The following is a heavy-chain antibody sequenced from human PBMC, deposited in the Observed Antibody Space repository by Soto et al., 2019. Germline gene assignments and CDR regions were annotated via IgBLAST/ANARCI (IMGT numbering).Heavy chain of an antibody. CDR3: ARHSIAMHPRHYYYYGMDV. J-gene: IGHJ6*02. CDR2: IYPGDSDT. Sequence: GESLKISCKGSGYSFTSYWIGWVRQMPGKGLEWMGIIYPGDSDTRYSPSFQGQVTTSADKSISTAYLQWSSLKASDTAMYYCARHSIAMHPRHYYYYGMDVWGQGTTVTVSS. CDR1: GYSFTSYW. V-gene: IGHV5-51*01. D-gene: IGHD2-21*01.